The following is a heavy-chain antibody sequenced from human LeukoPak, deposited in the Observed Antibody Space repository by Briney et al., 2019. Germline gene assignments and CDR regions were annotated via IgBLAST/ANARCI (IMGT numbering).Heavy chain of an antibody. Sequence: KPSETLSLICTVSGGSISSHYWSWVRQPPGMGLEWIGYIYYSGSTYNNPSLKSRVTISIDTSKNQFSLTLTSVTAADTAVYYCTRGLRSWYDYWGQGSLVTVSS. CDR1: GGSISSHY. J-gene: IGHJ4*02. CDR3: TRGLRSWYDY. V-gene: IGHV4-59*11. D-gene: IGHD6-13*01. CDR2: IYYSGST.